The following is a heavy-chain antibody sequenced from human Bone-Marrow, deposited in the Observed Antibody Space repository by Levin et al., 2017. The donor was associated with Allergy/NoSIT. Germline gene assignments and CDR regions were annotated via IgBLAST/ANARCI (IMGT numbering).Heavy chain of an antibody. Sequence: SETLSLTCTVSGGSISHYYWSWFRQPPGRGLEWIGYTYYSGSTNYNPSFNSRVTISVDTSRNEVSLTLRSVTAADTAVYYCARGGSGWYGGYWGQGTLVTVSS. V-gene: IGHV4-59*01. J-gene: IGHJ4*02. CDR2: TYYSGST. CDR1: GGSISHYY. D-gene: IGHD6-19*01. CDR3: ARGGSGWYGGY.